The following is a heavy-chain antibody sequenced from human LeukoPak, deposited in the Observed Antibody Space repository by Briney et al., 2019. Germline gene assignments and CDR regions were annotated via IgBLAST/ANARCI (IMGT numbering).Heavy chain of an antibody. Sequence: SETLSLTCTVSGVSISSSTYYWGWIRQPPGKGLEWIGSINYGGRTYYNASLQSRVSLSLETSKSQFSLKVNSVTAADTAVYYCVTTTMTKTYYFGSWGQGILVTVSS. CDR2: INYGGRT. J-gene: IGHJ4*02. CDR1: GVSISSSTYY. V-gene: IGHV4-39*07. D-gene: IGHD4-17*01. CDR3: VTTTMTKTYYFGS.